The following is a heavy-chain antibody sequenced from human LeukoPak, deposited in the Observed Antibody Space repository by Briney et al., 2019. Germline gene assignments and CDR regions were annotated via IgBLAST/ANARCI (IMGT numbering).Heavy chain of an antibody. J-gene: IGHJ4*02. V-gene: IGHV3-48*01. CDR3: ARSQAQQLVLGYFDY. CDR2: ICISSGTP. D-gene: IGHD6-13*01. CDR1: GFTFSSYT. Sequence: VGSLRLSCAPSGFTFSSYTMNGVCQAPGKGLGRVSDICISSGTPYYTDSVRGRFTISRNHAKNSFSLQMNRLRAETTAWYYFARSQAQQLVLGYFDYWGQGTLVTVSS.